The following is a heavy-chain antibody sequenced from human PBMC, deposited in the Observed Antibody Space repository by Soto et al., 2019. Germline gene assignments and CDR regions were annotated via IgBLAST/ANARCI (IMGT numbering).Heavy chain of an antibody. CDR3: AREKGYYYSGMDV. CDR1: GGSISGHY. Sequence: QVQLQKSGPGLVRPSETLSLTCNVSGGSISGHYWTWIRQPAGKGLEWIGRIYSTGSTNYNPSLESRVTMSVDTSKNRLSLTLSSMTAADTAVYYCAREKGYYYSGMDVWGQGTTVAVSS. J-gene: IGHJ6*02. V-gene: IGHV4-4*07. CDR2: IYSTGST.